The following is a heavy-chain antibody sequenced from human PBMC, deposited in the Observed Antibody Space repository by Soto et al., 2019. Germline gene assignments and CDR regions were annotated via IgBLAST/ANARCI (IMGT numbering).Heavy chain of an antibody. Sequence: QVQLRESGPGLVKPSQTLSLTCTVSGGSISSGDYYWSWIRQPPGKGLEWIGYIYYSGSTYYNPSLKSRVTISVDTSKNQFSLKLSSVTAADTAVYYCAVGLVGYYYGSGSYPNWFDPWGQGTLVTVSS. J-gene: IGHJ5*02. CDR3: AVGLVGYYYGSGSYPNWFDP. D-gene: IGHD3-10*01. CDR2: IYYSGST. V-gene: IGHV4-30-4*01. CDR1: GGSISSGDYY.